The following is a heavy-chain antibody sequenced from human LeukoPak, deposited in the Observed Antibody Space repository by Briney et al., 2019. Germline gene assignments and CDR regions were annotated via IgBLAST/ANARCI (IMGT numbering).Heavy chain of an antibody. V-gene: IGHV1-18*01. CDR3: ARRGSYDFWSGYSEYFDY. J-gene: IGHJ4*02. CDR1: GYTFTSYG. CDR2: ISAYNGNT. Sequence: ASVKVSCKASGYTFTSYGISWVRQAPGQGLEWMGWISAYNGNTNYAQKLQGRVTMTTDTSTSTAYMEPRSLRSDDTAVYYCARRGSYDFWSGYSEYFDYWGQGTLVTVSS. D-gene: IGHD3-3*01.